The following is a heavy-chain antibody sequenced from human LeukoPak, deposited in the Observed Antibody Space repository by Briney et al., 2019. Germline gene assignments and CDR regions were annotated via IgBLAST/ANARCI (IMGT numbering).Heavy chain of an antibody. J-gene: IGHJ4*02. CDR2: ISYSGSI. Sequence: SETLSLTCTVSGGSISSRPYYWGWLRQPPRKGLEWIGSISYSGSIHYNPSLKSRVTISVDTSKNHFSLRLSSVTAADTAVYYCATLEIGDYYFDYWGQGTLVTVSS. V-gene: IGHV4-39*01. CDR3: ATLEIGDYYFDY. D-gene: IGHD2-21*01. CDR1: GGSISSRPYY.